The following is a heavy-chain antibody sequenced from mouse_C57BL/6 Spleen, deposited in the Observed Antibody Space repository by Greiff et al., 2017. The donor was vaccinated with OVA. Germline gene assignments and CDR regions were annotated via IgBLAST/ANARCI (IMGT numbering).Heavy chain of an antibody. Sequence: EVKLVESEGGLVQPGSSMKLSCTASGFTFSDYYMAWVRQVPEKGLEWVANINYDGSSTYYLDSLKSRFIISRDNAKNILYLQMSSLKSEDTATYYCARGGGSSLDYWGQGTTLTVSS. V-gene: IGHV5-16*01. D-gene: IGHD1-1*01. CDR1: GFTFSDYY. J-gene: IGHJ2*01. CDR3: ARGGGSSLDY. CDR2: INYDGSST.